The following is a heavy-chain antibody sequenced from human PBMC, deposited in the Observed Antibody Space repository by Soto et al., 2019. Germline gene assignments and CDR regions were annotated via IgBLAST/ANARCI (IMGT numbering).Heavy chain of an antibody. CDR2: ISYDGSNK. V-gene: IGHV3-30-3*01. J-gene: IGHJ5*02. CDR1: GFTFSSYA. D-gene: IGHD3-10*01. CDR3: ARDQLWFGELLGRLGSFGPTNWFDP. Sequence: PGGSLRLSCAASGFTFSSYAMHWVRQAPGKGLEWVAVISYDGSNKYYADSVKGRFTISRDNSKNTLYLQMNSLRAEDTAVYYCARDQLWFGELLGRLGSFGPTNWFDPWGQGTLVTVSS.